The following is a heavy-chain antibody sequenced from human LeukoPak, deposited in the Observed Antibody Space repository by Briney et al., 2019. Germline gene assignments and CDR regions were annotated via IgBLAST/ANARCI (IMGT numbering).Heavy chain of an antibody. Sequence: GSLRLSCAASGFTFSNNDMHWVRQAPVKGLEWVTFIRYDGSNKYYADSVKGRFTISRDNSKNTLYLQMNSLRAEDTAVYYCAKDPYYYDSSGYKTEGYYFDYWGQGTLVTVSS. CDR3: AKDPYYYDSSGYKTEGYYFDY. CDR2: IRYDGSNK. D-gene: IGHD3-22*01. V-gene: IGHV3-30*02. CDR1: GFTFSNND. J-gene: IGHJ4*02.